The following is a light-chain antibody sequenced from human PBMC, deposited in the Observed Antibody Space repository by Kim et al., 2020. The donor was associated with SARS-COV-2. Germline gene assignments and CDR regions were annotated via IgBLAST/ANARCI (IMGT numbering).Light chain of an antibody. V-gene: IGKV3-20*01. J-gene: IGKJ2*01. Sequence: LSPGERATLSCRASQSVSSNYLAWYQQKPGQAPRLLIYGASSRATGIPDRFSGSGSGTDFTLTISRLEPEDFAVYYCQQYGSSPYTFGQGTKLEI. CDR3: QQYGSSPYT. CDR2: GAS. CDR1: QSVSSNY.